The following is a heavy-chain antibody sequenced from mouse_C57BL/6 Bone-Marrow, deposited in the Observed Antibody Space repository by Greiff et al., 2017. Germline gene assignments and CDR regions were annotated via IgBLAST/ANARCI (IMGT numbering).Heavy chain of an antibody. V-gene: IGHV1-26*01. CDR3: ARPVGDS. CDR2: INHNNGGT. CDR1: GYTFTDYY. Sequence: EVQLQQSGPELVKPGASVKISCKASGYTFTDYYMNWVKQSHGKSLEWIGDINHNNGGTSYNQKFKGKATLTVDKSSSTAYMELRSLTSEDSAVYYCARPVGDSWGQGTTLTVSS. J-gene: IGHJ2*01. D-gene: IGHD1-1*01.